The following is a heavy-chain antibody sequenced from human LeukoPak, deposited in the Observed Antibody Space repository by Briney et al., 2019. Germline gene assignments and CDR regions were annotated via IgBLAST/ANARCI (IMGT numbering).Heavy chain of an antibody. Sequence: NESGPTLVNPTQTLTLTCAFSGFSLTTRGVGVAWIRQPPGKALEWLAIIYWNDDKRYRPSLQSRLIITKDTSKNQVVLTMTNMDPVDTATYYCAHRRSNYYDSSGYPLDAFDVWGQGTLVTVSS. D-gene: IGHD3-22*01. CDR3: AHRRSNYYDSSGYPLDAFDV. CDR2: IYWNDDK. V-gene: IGHV2-5*01. J-gene: IGHJ3*01. CDR1: GFSLTTRGVG.